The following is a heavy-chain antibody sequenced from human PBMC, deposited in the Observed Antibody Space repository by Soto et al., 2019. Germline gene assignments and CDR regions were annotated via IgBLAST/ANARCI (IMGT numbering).Heavy chain of an antibody. D-gene: IGHD2-2*01. CDR1: GFTFSDYY. J-gene: IGHJ3*02. V-gene: IGHV3-11*06. Sequence: QVQLVESGGDLVKPGGSLRLSCAASGFTFSDYYINWIRQAPGKGLEWVSYISSSSSYIYYADSVKGRFTISRDNAKNSLYLQMNSLRAEDTAVYYCARDGIVVVPAALGAFDIWGQGTMVTVSS. CDR3: ARDGIVVVPAALGAFDI. CDR2: ISSSSSYI.